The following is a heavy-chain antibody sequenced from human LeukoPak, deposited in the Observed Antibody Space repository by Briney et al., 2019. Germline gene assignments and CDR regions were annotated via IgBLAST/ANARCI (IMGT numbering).Heavy chain of an antibody. J-gene: IGHJ4*02. V-gene: IGHV1-46*01. Sequence: ASVKVSCKASVYTFTIYFMHWVRPAPRQGLEWMGIINPSGGSTSYAQKFQGRVTMTRYTSPSTVYIELSSLRSEDTAVYYCARTAGRTFDYWGQGTLVTVSS. D-gene: IGHD6-6*01. CDR1: VYTFTIYF. CDR3: ARTAGRTFDY. CDR2: INPSGGST.